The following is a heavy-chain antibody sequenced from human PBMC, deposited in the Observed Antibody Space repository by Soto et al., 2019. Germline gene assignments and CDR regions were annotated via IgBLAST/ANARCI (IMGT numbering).Heavy chain of an antibody. J-gene: IGHJ4*02. CDR2: IYYSGST. D-gene: IGHD6-19*01. V-gene: IGHV4-59*01. CDR3: ARGYSSGWFDY. CDR1: GGSISSYY. Sequence: QVQLQESGPGLVKPSETLSLTCTVSGGSISSYYWSWIRQPPGKGLEWIGYIYYSGSTNYNPSLKSXXTXSXXTSTNQFSLKLSSVTAADTAVYYCARGYSSGWFDYWGQGTLVTVSS.